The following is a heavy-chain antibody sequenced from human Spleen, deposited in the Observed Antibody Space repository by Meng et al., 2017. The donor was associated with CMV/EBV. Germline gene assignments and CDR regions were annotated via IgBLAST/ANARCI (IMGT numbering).Heavy chain of an antibody. V-gene: IGHV1-18*01. D-gene: IGHD3-3*01. CDR3: ASFWSGSSPPYYFDY. Sequence: SGYPFTNYGITWVRQAPGQGLEWMGWISPYNGNTKFAHKLQGRVTMTTDTSTSTAYMDLRSLTSDDTAVYYCASFWSGSSPPYYFDYWGQGTLVTVSS. J-gene: IGHJ4*02. CDR2: ISPYNGNT. CDR1: GYPFTNYG.